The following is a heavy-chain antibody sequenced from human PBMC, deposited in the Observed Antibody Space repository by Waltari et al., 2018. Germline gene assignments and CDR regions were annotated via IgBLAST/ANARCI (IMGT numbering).Heavy chain of an antibody. CDR3: ARRVPGQWLVVKGAFDI. D-gene: IGHD6-19*01. Sequence: QVQLQQWGAGLLKPSETLSLTCAVYGGSFSGYYWSWNRQPPGKGLEWIGEINHSGSTNYNPSLKSRVTISVDTSKNQFSLKLSSVTAADTAVYYCARRVPGQWLVVKGAFDIWGQGTMVTVSS. V-gene: IGHV4-34*01. J-gene: IGHJ3*02. CDR1: GGSFSGYY. CDR2: INHSGST.